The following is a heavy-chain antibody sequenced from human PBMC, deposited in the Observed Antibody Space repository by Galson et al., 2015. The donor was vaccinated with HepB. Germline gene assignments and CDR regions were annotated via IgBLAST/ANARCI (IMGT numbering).Heavy chain of an antibody. J-gene: IGHJ4*02. V-gene: IGHV4-59*01. CDR1: GGSFSSYH. D-gene: IGHD6-6*01. Sequence: ETLSLTCTVSGGSFSSYHWTWIRQPPGKGLEWIGYIYYSGSTNYNPSLKSRVTISVDTSKDQFSLKLRSVTAADTAVYYCARDANPSSYFVDWGQGTLVTVSS. CDR3: ARDANPSSYFVD. CDR2: IYYSGST.